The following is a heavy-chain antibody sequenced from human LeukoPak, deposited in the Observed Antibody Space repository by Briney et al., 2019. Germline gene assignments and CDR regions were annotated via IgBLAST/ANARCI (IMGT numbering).Heavy chain of an antibody. CDR1: GGTFSSYA. CDR2: IIPIFGTA. CDR3: ARSSRYYDSSGLQAYYFDY. V-gene: IGHV1-69*13. J-gene: IGHJ4*02. Sequence: ASVKVSCKASGGTFSSYAISRVRQAPGQGLEWMGGIIPIFGTANYAQKFQGRVTITADESTSTAYMELSSLRSEDTAVYYCARSSRYYDSSGLQAYYFDYWGQGTLVTVSS. D-gene: IGHD3-22*01.